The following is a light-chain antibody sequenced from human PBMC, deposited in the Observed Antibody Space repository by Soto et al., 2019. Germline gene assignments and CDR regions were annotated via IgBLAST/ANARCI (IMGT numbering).Light chain of an antibody. J-gene: IGKJ5*01. Sequence: DIQMTQSPSSLSASVGDGVTITCRASQSISSYLNWYKQNPGKAPKLLIYAASSLQSGVPSRFSGSGSGTDFTLTISSLKPEDFATYYCQQSYSTPITFGQGTRLEIK. V-gene: IGKV1-39*01. CDR3: QQSYSTPIT. CDR2: AAS. CDR1: QSISSY.